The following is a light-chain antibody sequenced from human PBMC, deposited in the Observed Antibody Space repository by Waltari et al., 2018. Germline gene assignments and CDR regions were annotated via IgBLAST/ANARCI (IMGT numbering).Light chain of an antibody. CDR1: SSNIGNDY. V-gene: IGLV1-51*01. CDR3: AAWDSSLSDVL. J-gene: IGLJ2*01. CDR2: ETS. Sequence: QSVLTQPPAVSAAPGQTVTISCSGGSSNIGNDYVSWYQQLPGTAPKPLIYETSKRPSGIPDRFSGSKSGTSASLAIAGLQTGDEADYYCAAWDSSLSDVLFGGGTKVTVL.